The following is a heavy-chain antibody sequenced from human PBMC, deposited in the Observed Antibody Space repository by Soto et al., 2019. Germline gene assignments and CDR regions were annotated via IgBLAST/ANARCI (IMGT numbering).Heavy chain of an antibody. CDR2: VNPNTGGT. Sequence: QIQLVQSGAEVKKPGASVKVSCKASGYTFSTKYLHWVRQAPGQGLEWVGWVNPNTGGTRYAQKFQGRVTMTSDTSISTAYMDLSRLTSDDTAVYYCARIGYYIDFGHWGQGTLVTVSS. CDR1: GYTFSTKY. CDR3: ARIGYYIDFGH. D-gene: IGHD3-22*01. V-gene: IGHV1-2*02. J-gene: IGHJ4*02.